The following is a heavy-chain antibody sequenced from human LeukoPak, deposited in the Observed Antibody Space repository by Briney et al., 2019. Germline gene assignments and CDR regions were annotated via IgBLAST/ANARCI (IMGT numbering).Heavy chain of an antibody. CDR1: GGSISSYY. CDR2: IYYSGST. V-gene: IGHV4-59*01. CDR3: ARVEDTAMVT. Sequence: SETLSLICTVSGGSISSYYWSWIRQPPGKGLEWIGYIYYSGSTNYNPSLKSRVTISVDTSKIQFSLKLSSVTAADTAVYYCARVEDTAMVTWGQGTLVTVSS. D-gene: IGHD5-18*01. J-gene: IGHJ5*02.